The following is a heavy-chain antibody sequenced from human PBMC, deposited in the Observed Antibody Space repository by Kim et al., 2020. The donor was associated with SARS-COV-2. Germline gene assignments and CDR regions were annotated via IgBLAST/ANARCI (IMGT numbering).Heavy chain of an antibody. CDR2: INAGNGNT. J-gene: IGHJ4*02. D-gene: IGHD6-19*01. Sequence: ASVKVSCKASGYTFTSYAMHWVRQAPGQRLEWMGWINAGNGNTKYSQKFQGRVTITRDTSASTAYMELSSLRSEDTAVYYCARGHSSGWYGGGFDYWGQGTLVTVSS. CDR3: ARGHSSGWYGGGFDY. V-gene: IGHV1-3*01. CDR1: GYTFTSYA.